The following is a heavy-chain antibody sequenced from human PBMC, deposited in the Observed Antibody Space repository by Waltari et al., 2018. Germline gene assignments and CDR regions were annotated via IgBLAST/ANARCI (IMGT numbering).Heavy chain of an antibody. CDR3: ARAPPLTFYYGSGSPYYFDF. Sequence: EVQLVESGGGLVQPGGSLRLSCAAYGFTFTSYQMHWVRQAPGKGLEWISYILNSNTLYYADSVNGRFTVSRDNAKSSLYLHMNSLRAEDTAVYYCARAPPLTFYYGSGSPYYFDFWGQGTLVTVSS. D-gene: IGHD3-10*01. CDR2: ILNSNTL. J-gene: IGHJ4*02. CDR1: GFTFTSYQ. V-gene: IGHV3-48*03.